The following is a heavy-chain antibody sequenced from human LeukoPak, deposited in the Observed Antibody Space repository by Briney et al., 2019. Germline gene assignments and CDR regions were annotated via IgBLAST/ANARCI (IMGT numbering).Heavy chain of an antibody. D-gene: IGHD1-1*01. Sequence: SETLSLTCAVYGGSFSGYYWSWIRQPPGKGLEWIGEINHSGSTNYNPSIKSRVTISVDTSKNQFSLKLSSVTAADTAVYYCARYNWNGVDYWGQGTLVTVPS. CDR3: ARYNWNGVDY. J-gene: IGHJ4*02. CDR1: GGSFSGYY. CDR2: INHSGST. V-gene: IGHV4-34*01.